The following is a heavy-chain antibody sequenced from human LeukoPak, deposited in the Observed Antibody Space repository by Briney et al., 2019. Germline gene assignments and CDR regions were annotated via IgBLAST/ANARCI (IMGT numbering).Heavy chain of an antibody. J-gene: IGHJ4*02. CDR2: NSSSGSTI. CDR3: ARIAVAGPYFDY. CDR1: GFTFSSYE. V-gene: IGHV3-48*03. D-gene: IGHD6-19*01. Sequence: PGGSLRLSCAASGFTFSSYEMNWVRQAPGKGLEWVSYNSSSGSTIYYADSVKGRFTISRDNAKNSLYLQMNSLRAEDTAVYYCARIAVAGPYFDYWGQGTLVTVSS.